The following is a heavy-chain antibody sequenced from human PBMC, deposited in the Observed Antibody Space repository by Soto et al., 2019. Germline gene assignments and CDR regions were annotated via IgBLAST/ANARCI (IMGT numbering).Heavy chain of an antibody. CDR3: ARDRGGSGSYHGYYFDY. D-gene: IGHD3-10*01. Sequence: TSETLSLTCTVSGGSISSGGYYWSWIRQHPGKGLEWIGYIYYSGSTYYNPSLKSRVTISVDTSKNQFSLKLSSVTAADTAVYYCARDRGGSGSYHGYYFDYWGQGTLVTVSS. J-gene: IGHJ4*02. V-gene: IGHV4-31*03. CDR1: GGSISSGGYY. CDR2: IYYSGST.